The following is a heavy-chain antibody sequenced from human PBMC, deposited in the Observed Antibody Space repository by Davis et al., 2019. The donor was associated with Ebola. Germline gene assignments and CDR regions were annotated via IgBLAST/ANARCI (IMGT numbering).Heavy chain of an antibody. Sequence: SVKVSCKASGGTFSSYAISWVRQAPGQGLEWMGGIIPIFGTANYAQKFQGRVTITADESTSTAYMELSSLRSDDTAVYYCASVSSGWYGGFDYWGQGTLVTVSS. D-gene: IGHD6-19*01. CDR2: IIPIFGTA. CDR3: ASVSSGWYGGFDY. V-gene: IGHV1-69*13. CDR1: GGTFSSYA. J-gene: IGHJ4*02.